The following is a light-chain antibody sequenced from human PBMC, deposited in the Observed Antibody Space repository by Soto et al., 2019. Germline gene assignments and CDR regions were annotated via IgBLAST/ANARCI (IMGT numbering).Light chain of an antibody. J-gene: IGKJ4*01. CDR3: QQRYTKSPLT. Sequence: DIQMTQSPSTLSGSLGDRVTITCRASQTISSCLAWYQQKPGEPPRLLIFGASNLQSGVPSRFSGSGVGTHFTLTISSLQAEDFATYYCQQRYTKSPLTCAGGTQVDIK. CDR2: GAS. CDR1: QTISSC. V-gene: IGKV1-39*01.